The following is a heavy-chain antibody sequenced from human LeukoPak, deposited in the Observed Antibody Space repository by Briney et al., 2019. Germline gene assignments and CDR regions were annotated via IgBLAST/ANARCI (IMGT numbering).Heavy chain of an antibody. V-gene: IGHV3-23*01. D-gene: IGHD6-19*01. CDR1: GFTFTTYA. CDR3: AKVDTSGWYEVLDF. J-gene: IGHJ4*02. Sequence: GGSLRLSCVASGFTFTTYALSWVRQAPGKGLEWVSTISADGRRSNYADSVKGRFTISRDTSKNTLYLQMNSLRAEDTAKYYCAKVDTSGWYEVLDFWGQGTLVTVSS. CDR2: ISADGRRS.